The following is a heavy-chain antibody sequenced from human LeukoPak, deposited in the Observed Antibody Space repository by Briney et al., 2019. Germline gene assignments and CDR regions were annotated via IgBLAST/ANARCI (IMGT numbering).Heavy chain of an antibody. Sequence: GASVKVSCKASGYIFTSYGISWVRQAPGQGLEWMGWISAYNGNTNYAQKLQGRVTMTTDTSTSTAYMELRSLRPDDTAVYYCARAGYDYVWGSYRSTGIDYWGQGTLVTVSS. V-gene: IGHV1-18*01. J-gene: IGHJ4*02. CDR3: ARAGYDYVWGSYRSTGIDY. CDR1: GYIFTSYG. D-gene: IGHD3-16*02. CDR2: ISAYNGNT.